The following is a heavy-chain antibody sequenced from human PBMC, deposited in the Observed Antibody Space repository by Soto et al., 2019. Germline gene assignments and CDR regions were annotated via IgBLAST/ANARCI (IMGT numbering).Heavy chain of an antibody. CDR2: IYTSGST. CDR3: ARDTPSSTVTSESRFDY. V-gene: IGHV4-4*07. D-gene: IGHD4-17*01. J-gene: IGHJ4*02. CDR1: GGSISSYY. Sequence: PSETLSLTCTVSGGSISSYYWSWIRQPAGKGLEWIGRIYTSGSTNYNPSLKSRVTMSVDTSKNQFSLTLSYVPAADTAVYYCARDTPSSTVTSESRFDYWGQGTLVTVSS.